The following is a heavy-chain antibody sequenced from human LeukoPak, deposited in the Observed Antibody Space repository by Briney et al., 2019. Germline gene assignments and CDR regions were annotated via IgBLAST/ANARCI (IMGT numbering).Heavy chain of an antibody. Sequence: GGSLRLSCLGSGFNFRYFWMSWVRQAPGKGLEWVANINHDGRETYYADSVKGRFIISRDNAKDSLYLQMNSLRAEDTAVYYCARDLMGATHYFQHWGQGTLVTVSS. CDR3: ARDLMGATHYFQH. D-gene: IGHD1-26*01. CDR2: INHDGRET. J-gene: IGHJ1*01. V-gene: IGHV3-7*01. CDR1: GFNFRYFW.